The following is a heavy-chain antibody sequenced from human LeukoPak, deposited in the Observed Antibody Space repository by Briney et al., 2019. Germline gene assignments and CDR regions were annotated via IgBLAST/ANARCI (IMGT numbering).Heavy chain of an antibody. CDR1: GFTVSSNY. CDR3: AKDTARGYTYGPDY. CDR2: IYSGGST. V-gene: IGHV3-53*01. Sequence: GGSLRLSCAASGFTVSSNYMSWVRQAPGKGLEWVSVIYSGGSTYYADSVKGRFTISRDNSKNTVFLQMNSLRAEDTAVYYCAKDTARGYTYGPDYWGQGTLLTVSS. D-gene: IGHD5-18*01. J-gene: IGHJ4*02.